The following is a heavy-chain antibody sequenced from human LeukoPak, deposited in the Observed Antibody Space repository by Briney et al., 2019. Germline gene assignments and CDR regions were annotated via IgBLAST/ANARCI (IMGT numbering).Heavy chain of an antibody. CDR3: ARGVRGDYVAIWHLFDY. J-gene: IGHJ4*02. CDR1: GGSISSSSYY. CDR2: IFYSGST. Sequence: SETLSLTCTVSGGSISSSSYYWGWIRRPPGKGLEWIGRIFYSGSTYYNPSLKSRVTISVDTSKNQFSLKLSSVTAADTAVYYCARGVRGDYVAIWHLFDYWGQGTLVTVSS. D-gene: IGHD4-17*01. V-gene: IGHV4-39*07.